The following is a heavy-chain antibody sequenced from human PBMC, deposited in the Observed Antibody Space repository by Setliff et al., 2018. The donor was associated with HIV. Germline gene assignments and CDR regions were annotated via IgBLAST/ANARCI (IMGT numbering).Heavy chain of an antibody. CDR1: GFTFRTFA. D-gene: IGHD6-13*01. CDR3: ARVRVAAVAPYFDF. J-gene: IGHJ4*02. Sequence: GGSLRLSCVASGFTFRTFAMNWVRQAPGKGLEWVSVISYDGTRTSYADSVKGRFTISRDNSKNTLYLQMGSLRAEDMAVYYCARVRVAAVAPYFDFWGQGALVTVSS. V-gene: IGHV3-30*15. CDR2: ISYDGTRT.